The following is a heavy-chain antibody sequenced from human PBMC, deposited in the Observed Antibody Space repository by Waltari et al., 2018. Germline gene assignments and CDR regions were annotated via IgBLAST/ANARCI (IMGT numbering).Heavy chain of an antibody. Sequence: LSCAASGFTFSSYWMSWVRQAPGKGLEWVANIKQDGSEKYYVDSVKGRFTISRDNAKNSLYLQMNSLRAEDTAVYYCATRYLYYYYYYYMDVWGKGTTVTISS. D-gene: IGHD2-2*02. J-gene: IGHJ6*03. CDR1: GFTFSSYW. CDR2: IKQDGSEK. V-gene: IGHV3-7*01. CDR3: ATRYLYYYYYYYMDV.